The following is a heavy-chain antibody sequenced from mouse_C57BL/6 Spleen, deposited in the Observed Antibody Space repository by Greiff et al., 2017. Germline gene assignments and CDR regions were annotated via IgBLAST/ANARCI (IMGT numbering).Heavy chain of an antibody. V-gene: IGHV1-15*01. Sequence: LQESGAELVRPGASVTLSCKASGYPFTDYEMHWVKQTPVHGLEWIGAIDPETGGTAYNQKFKGKAILTADKSSSAAYMELRRLTSEDSAVYYCTRGYGSRGAMDDWGQGTSVTVSS. CDR1: GYPFTDYE. CDR2: IDPETGGT. J-gene: IGHJ4*01. D-gene: IGHD1-1*01. CDR3: TRGYGSRGAMDD.